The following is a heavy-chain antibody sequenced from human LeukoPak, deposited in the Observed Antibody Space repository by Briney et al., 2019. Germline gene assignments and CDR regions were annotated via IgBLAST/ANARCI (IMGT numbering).Heavy chain of an antibody. J-gene: IGHJ3*02. D-gene: IGHD3-9*01. CDR3: ARGYYDILTCYSADHAFDI. V-gene: IGHV4-4*07. CDR1: GGSISSYY. CDR2: IYTSGSP. Sequence: SETLSLTFTVSGGSISSYYWSWIRQPAGKGLEWIGRIYTSGSPNYNPSLKSRVTMSVDTSKNQFSLKLSSVTAADTAVYYCARGYYDILTCYSADHAFDIWGQGTMVTVSS.